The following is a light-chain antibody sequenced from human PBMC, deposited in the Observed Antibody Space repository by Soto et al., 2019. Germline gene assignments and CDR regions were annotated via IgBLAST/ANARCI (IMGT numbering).Light chain of an antibody. Sequence: DIQITQSPSTLSASVGDRVTITCRASQSITSWLAWYQQKPGKAPNLLIYDASSLQSGVPSRFSGSGSGIEFTLTISSLQPDDSATYYCQQYNSHDDIAFGRGTKVEIK. J-gene: IGKJ4*01. CDR3: QQYNSHDDIA. V-gene: IGKV1-5*01. CDR1: QSITSW. CDR2: DAS.